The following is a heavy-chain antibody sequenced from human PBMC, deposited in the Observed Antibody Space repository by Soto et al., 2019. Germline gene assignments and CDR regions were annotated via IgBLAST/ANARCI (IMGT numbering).Heavy chain of an antibody. D-gene: IGHD3-3*01. J-gene: IGHJ6*02. CDR2: ISAYNGNT. Sequence: ASVKVSCKASGYTFTSYVISWVLQAPGQGLEWMGWISAYNGNTNYAQKLQGRVTMTTDTSTSTAYMELRSLRSDDTAVYYCARGYDFWSGYYAERSGLDVWGQGTTATVSS. CDR3: ARGYDFWSGYYAERSGLDV. CDR1: GYTFTSYV. V-gene: IGHV1-18*01.